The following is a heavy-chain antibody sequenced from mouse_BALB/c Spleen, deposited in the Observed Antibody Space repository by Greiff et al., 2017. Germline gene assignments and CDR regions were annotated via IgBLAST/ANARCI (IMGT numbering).Heavy chain of an antibody. CDR2: ISYSGST. V-gene: IGHV3-2*02. CDR1: GYSITSDYA. D-gene: IGHD1-1*01. CDR3: AGLIYYYGSSYERDYFDY. J-gene: IGHJ2*01. Sequence: DVKLQESGPGLVKPSQSLSLTCTVTGYSITSDYAWNWIRQFPGNKLEWMGYISYSGSTSYNPSLKSRISITRDTSKNQFFLQLNSVTTEDTATYYCAGLIYYYGSSYERDYFDYWGQGTTLTVSS.